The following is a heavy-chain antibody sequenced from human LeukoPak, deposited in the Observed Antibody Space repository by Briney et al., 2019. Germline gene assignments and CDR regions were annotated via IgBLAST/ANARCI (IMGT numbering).Heavy chain of an antibody. Sequence: GGSLRLSCAASGFTFSSYAMSWVRQAPGKGLGWVSAISGSGGSTYYADSVKGRFTISRDNSKNTLYLQMNSLRAEDTAVYYCARTRYYYYYMDVWGKGTTVTVSS. V-gene: IGHV3-23*01. CDR2: ISGSGGST. J-gene: IGHJ6*03. CDR1: GFTFSSYA. CDR3: ARTRYYYYYMDV.